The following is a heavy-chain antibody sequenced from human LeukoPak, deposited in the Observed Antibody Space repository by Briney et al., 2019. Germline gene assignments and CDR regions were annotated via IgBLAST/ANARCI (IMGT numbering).Heavy chain of an antibody. CDR1: GFAFSNYW. V-gene: IGHV3-74*01. CDR3: AKDHLGYNSIDY. J-gene: IGHJ4*02. CDR2: LNTDGSHT. Sequence: QPGGSLRLSCAASGFAFSNYWMHWVRQAPGKGLVWVSRLNTDGSHTSYADFVKGRFTISRDNAKNPLYLQMNSLRAEDTAVYYCAKDHLGYNSIDYWGQGTLVTVSS. D-gene: IGHD5-24*01.